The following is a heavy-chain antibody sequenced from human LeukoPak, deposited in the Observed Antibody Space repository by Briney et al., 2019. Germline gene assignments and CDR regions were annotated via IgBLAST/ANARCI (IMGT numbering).Heavy chain of an antibody. D-gene: IGHD3-3*01. CDR3: ARTYTGVPEWLSNTVEV. J-gene: IGHJ6*02. Sequence: SETLSLTCTVSGGSISSSSYYWGWIRQPPGKGLEWIGSIYYSGSTYYNPSLKSRVTISVDTSKNQFSLKLSSVTAADTAVYYCARTYTGVPEWLSNTVEVWGQGTTVTVSS. CDR2: IYYSGST. V-gene: IGHV4-39*07. CDR1: GGSISSSSYY.